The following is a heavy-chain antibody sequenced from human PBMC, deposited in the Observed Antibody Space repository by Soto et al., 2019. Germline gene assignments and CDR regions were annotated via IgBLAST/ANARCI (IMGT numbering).Heavy chain of an antibody. CDR3: TTLRLDP. CDR2: VNPNTGLT. J-gene: IGHJ5*02. Sequence: QVQLVQSGSEVRKPGASVKVSCQASGYTFTSLYMNWVRQAPGQGLEWMGWVNPNTGLTKYAQKFRGRVIMTRDTSINTAYMELSGLTSDDTAVYYCTTLRLDPWGQGTLVTVSS. V-gene: IGHV1-2*02. CDR1: GYTFTSLY. D-gene: IGHD3-9*01.